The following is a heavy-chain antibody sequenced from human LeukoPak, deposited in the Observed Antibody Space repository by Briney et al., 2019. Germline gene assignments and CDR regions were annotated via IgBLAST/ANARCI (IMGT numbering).Heavy chain of an antibody. V-gene: IGHV4-59*06. CDR1: GFAVSNNY. J-gene: IGHJ4*02. CDR2: IYYSGST. CDR3: ARGQRYYYDSSGYNY. D-gene: IGHD3-22*01. Sequence: PGGSLRLSCAASGFAVSNNYMSWVRQAPGKGLEWIGYIYYSGSTYYNPSLKSRVTISVDTSKNQFSLKLSSVTAADTAVYYCARGQRYYYDSSGYNYWGQGTLVTVSS.